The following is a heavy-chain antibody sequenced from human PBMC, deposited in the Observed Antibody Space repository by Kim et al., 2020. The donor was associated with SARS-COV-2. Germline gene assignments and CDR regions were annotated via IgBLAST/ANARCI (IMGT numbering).Heavy chain of an antibody. D-gene: IGHD2-21*02. CDR2: IYSGGST. J-gene: IGHJ4*02. CDR1: GFTVSSNY. Sequence: GGSLRLSCAASGFTVSSNYMSWVRQAPGKGLEWVSVIYSGGSTYYADSVKGRFTISRDNSKNTLYLQMNSLRAEDTAVYYCARKSEYCGGDCYPGDYWGQGTLVTVSS. V-gene: IGHV3-66*02. CDR3: ARKSEYCGGDCYPGDY.